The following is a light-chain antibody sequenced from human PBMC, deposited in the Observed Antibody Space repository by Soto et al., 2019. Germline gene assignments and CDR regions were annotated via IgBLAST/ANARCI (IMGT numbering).Light chain of an antibody. CDR2: DVS. Sequence: QSVVTQPASLSGSPGQSITISCTGTSSDVGGYNYVSWYQQHPGKAPKLMIYDVSNRPSGVSNRFSGSKSGNTASLTISGLQADDDSYYYCSSYTSSSTLDVFGTGTKVTVL. CDR1: SSDVGGYNY. J-gene: IGLJ1*01. V-gene: IGLV2-14*01. CDR3: SSYTSSSTLDV.